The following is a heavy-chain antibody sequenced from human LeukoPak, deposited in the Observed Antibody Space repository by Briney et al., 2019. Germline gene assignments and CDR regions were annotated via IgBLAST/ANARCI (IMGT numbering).Heavy chain of an antibody. Sequence: SVKVSCKASGFTFTSSAVQWVRQARGQRLEWIGWIVVGSGNTNYAQKFQERVTITRDMSTSTAYMELSSLRSEDTAAYYCAAFLRPGAFDIWGQGTMVTVSS. V-gene: IGHV1-58*01. CDR1: GFTFTSSA. CDR3: AAFLRPGAFDI. CDR2: IVVGSGNT. J-gene: IGHJ3*02.